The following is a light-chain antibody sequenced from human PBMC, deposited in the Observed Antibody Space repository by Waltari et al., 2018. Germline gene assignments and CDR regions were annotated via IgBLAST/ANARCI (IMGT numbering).Light chain of an antibody. CDR3: QHYVRLPAT. V-gene: IGKV3-20*01. Sequence: EVVLTQSPGTLSLSPGERATLACRASQSVGTSLAWYQQKPGQAPRLPIYGASRRATGITDRFSGSGSGTDFSLTISRLETEDFAVYYCQHYVRLPATFGQGTKVEI. CDR2: GAS. CDR1: QSVGTS. J-gene: IGKJ1*01.